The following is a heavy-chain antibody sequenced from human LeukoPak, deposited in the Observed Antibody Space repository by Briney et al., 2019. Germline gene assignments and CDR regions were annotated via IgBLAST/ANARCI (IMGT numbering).Heavy chain of an antibody. J-gene: IGHJ4*02. CDR1: GFTFRTYV. Sequence: HPGGTLRLSCAVSGFTFRTYVMSWVRQAPGMGLEWVSTISGGGGKTYYSDAVKGRVTISRDNSKNTLYLQMNSLRAEDTAVYYCARRAGAYSHPYDYWGQGTLVTVSS. D-gene: IGHD4/OR15-4a*01. V-gene: IGHV3-23*01. CDR3: ARRAGAYSHPYDY. CDR2: ISGGGGKT.